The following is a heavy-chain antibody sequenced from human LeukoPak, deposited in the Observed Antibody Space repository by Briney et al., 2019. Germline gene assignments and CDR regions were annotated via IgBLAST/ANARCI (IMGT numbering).Heavy chain of an antibody. Sequence: ASVKVSCKVSGYTLTELSMHWVRQAPGNGLEWMGGFDPEDGETIYAQKFQGRVTTTEDTSTDTAYMELSSLRSEDTAVYYCARDFVEDTAMVFAFDIWGQGTMVTVSS. CDR2: FDPEDGET. V-gene: IGHV1-24*01. CDR3: ARDFVEDTAMVFAFDI. J-gene: IGHJ3*02. CDR1: GYTLTELS. D-gene: IGHD5-18*01.